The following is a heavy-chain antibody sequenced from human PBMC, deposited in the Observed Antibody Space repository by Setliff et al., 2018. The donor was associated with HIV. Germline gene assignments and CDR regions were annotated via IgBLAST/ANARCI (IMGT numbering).Heavy chain of an antibody. V-gene: IGHV4-34*01. CDR1: GASFSDYY. J-gene: IGHJ6*03. CDR3: ARHRDPPGTSWIYYYYYMDL. D-gene: IGHD6-13*01. Sequence: PSETLSLTCAVYGASFSDYYWSWIRQSPGKGLEWIGEINHSGSTSYNPSLTSRVTMSVDTSKNQFSLRLSSVTAADTGVYYCARHRDPPGTSWIYYYYYMDLWGEGTTVTVSS. CDR2: INHSGST.